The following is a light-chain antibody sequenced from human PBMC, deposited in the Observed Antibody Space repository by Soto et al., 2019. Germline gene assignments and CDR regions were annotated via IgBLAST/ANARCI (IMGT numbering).Light chain of an antibody. CDR1: QSVGSN. Sequence: EIVMTQSPATLSVSPGEGATLSCRASQSVGSNLAWYQQKPGQAPRLLIYGASTRATGIPARFSGSGSGTEFTLNINSLQSEDFAVYCCQQYNNWLRTFGQGTKVEIK. CDR2: GAS. CDR3: QQYNNWLRT. J-gene: IGKJ1*01. V-gene: IGKV3-15*01.